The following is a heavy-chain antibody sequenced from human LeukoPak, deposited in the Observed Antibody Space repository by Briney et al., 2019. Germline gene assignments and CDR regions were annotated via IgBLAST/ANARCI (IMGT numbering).Heavy chain of an antibody. D-gene: IGHD2-8*02. CDR1: GFTFSSYW. CDR3: ARLLVPYYYYGMDA. V-gene: IGHV3-7*01. J-gene: IGHJ6*02. Sequence: SGGSLRLSCAASGFTFSSYWMNWVRQAPGKGLEWVANIKQDGSEKYYVDSVKDRFTISRDNAKNSLYLQMNSLRAEDTAVYYCARLLVPYYYYGMDAWGQGTTVTVPS. CDR2: IKQDGSEK.